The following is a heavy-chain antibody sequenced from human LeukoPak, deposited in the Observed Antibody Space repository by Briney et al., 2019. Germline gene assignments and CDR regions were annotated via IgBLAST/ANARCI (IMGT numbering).Heavy chain of an antibody. CDR3: ARGSPYSGYDYRTAAAYFDY. D-gene: IGHD5-12*01. Sequence: ASVTVSCTASGYTFTGYYMHWGRQAPGQGLEWMGWINPNSGGTNYAQKFQGRVTMTRDTSISTAYMELSRLRSDDTAVYYCARGSPYSGYDYRTAAAYFDYWGQGTLVTVSS. CDR2: INPNSGGT. V-gene: IGHV1-2*02. J-gene: IGHJ4*02. CDR1: GYTFTGYY.